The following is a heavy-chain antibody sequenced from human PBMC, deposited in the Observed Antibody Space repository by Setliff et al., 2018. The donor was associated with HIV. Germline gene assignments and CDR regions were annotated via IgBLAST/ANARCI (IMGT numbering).Heavy chain of an antibody. Sequence: PGGSLRLSCAASGFTFSSYGMHWVRQAPGKGLEWVSSISSRSSTIYYADSVKGRFTISRDNARSALYLQMNSLRAEDTGVYYCATQTGFYNSHWYEYWGQGTMVTVSS. CDR2: ISSRSSTI. CDR3: ATQTGFYNSHWYEY. J-gene: IGHJ4*02. V-gene: IGHV3-48*01. CDR1: GFTFSSYG. D-gene: IGHD1-1*01.